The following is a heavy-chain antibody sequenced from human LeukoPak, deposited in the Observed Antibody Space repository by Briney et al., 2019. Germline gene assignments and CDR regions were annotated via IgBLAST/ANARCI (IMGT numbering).Heavy chain of an antibody. CDR1: GFTLDDYA. CDR3: AKDRTYDYGDLGAFDI. Sequence: GGPLRLSCAASGFTLDDYAMHWVRQAPGKGLEWVSGISWNSGSIGYADSVKGRFTISRDNAKNSLYLQMNSLRAEDTALYYCAKDRTYDYGDLGAFDIWGQGTMVTVSS. CDR2: ISWNSGSI. J-gene: IGHJ3*02. D-gene: IGHD4-17*01. V-gene: IGHV3-9*01.